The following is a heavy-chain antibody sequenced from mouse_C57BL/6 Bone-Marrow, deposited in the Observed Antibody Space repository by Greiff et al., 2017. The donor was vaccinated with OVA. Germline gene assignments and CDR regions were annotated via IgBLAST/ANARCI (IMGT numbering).Heavy chain of an antibody. CDR2: ISSGGSYT. CDR3: ARNDYYGPYYYAMDY. D-gene: IGHD1-2*01. Sequence: DVMLVESGGDLVKPGGSLKLSCAASGFTFSSYGMSWVRQTPDKRLEWVATISSGGSYTYYPDSVKGRFTISRDNAKNTLYLQMSSLKSEDTAMYYCARNDYYGPYYYAMDYWGQGTSVTVSS. V-gene: IGHV5-6*02. J-gene: IGHJ4*01. CDR1: GFTFSSYG.